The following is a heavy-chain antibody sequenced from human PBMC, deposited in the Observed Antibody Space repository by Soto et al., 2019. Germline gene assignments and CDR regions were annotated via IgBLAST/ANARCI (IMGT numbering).Heavy chain of an antibody. CDR1: GGSVSSASYS. CDR3: ARLGGYYQSLDT. Sequence: SETLSLTCTVSGGSVSSASYSWSWIRQSPGKGLEWIGYIYHSGSTNYNPSLKSRVTISVDTSKNQFSLKLSSVTAADTAFYYCARLGGYYQSLDTWGQGTLVTVSS. J-gene: IGHJ5*02. CDR2: IYHSGST. D-gene: IGHD3-22*01. V-gene: IGHV4-61*01.